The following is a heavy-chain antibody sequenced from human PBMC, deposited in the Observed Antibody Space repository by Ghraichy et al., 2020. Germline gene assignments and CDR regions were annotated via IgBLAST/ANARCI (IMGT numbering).Heavy chain of an antibody. Sequence: GGSLRLSCEASGITVSDYAMHWVRQAPGKGLEWVAIISYDGRSRYYADSVKGRFTISRDNSKKSLYLQMKSLRADDTAVYYCARDLNWRTYRALGYWGQGTLVTVSS. CDR2: ISYDGRSR. CDR1: GITVSDYA. D-gene: IGHD1-1*01. V-gene: IGHV3-30*04. J-gene: IGHJ4*02. CDR3: ARDLNWRTYRALGY.